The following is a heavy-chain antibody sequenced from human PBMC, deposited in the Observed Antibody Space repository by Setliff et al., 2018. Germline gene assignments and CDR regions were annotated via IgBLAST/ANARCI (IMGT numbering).Heavy chain of an antibody. J-gene: IGHJ5*02. CDR2: IIPILGLA. CDR3: ARDISLGKAAVWFGELKGWLDP. CDR1: GGTFSSYT. D-gene: IGHD3-10*01. V-gene: IGHV1-69*04. Sequence: SVKVSCKASGGTFSSYTISWVRRAPGQGLEWMGRIIPILGLANYPQKFQGRVTITADKSKSTTYMELSSLRSEDPAVYYCARDISLGKAAVWFGELKGWLDPWGQGTLVTVSS.